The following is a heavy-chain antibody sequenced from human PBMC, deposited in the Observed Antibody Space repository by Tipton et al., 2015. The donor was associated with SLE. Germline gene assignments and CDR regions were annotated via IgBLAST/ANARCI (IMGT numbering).Heavy chain of an antibody. CDR1: GGSISSYY. CDR3: ARGGAVAAYCYYGMDV. D-gene: IGHD6-19*01. CDR2: IYYSGST. V-gene: IGHV4-59*01. Sequence: TLSLTCTVSGGSISSYYWSWIRQPPGKGLEWIGYIYYSGSTNYNPSLKSRVTISVDTSKNQFSLKLSSVTAADTAVYYCARGGAVAAYCYYGMDVWGQGTAVTVS. J-gene: IGHJ6*02.